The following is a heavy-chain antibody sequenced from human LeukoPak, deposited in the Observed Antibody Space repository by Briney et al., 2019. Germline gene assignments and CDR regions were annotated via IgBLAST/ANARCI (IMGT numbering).Heavy chain of an antibody. J-gene: IGHJ5*02. D-gene: IGHD3-10*01. CDR1: GYTFTSYA. Sequence: GASVKVSCKASGYTFTSYAMNWVRQAPGQGLEWMGWINTNTGNPTYAQGSTGRFVFSLDTSVSTAYLQISSLKAEDTAVYYCAREDYYGSGSYYNDGSWFDPWGQGTLVTVSS. V-gene: IGHV7-4-1*02. CDR2: INTNTGNP. CDR3: AREDYYGSGSYYNDGSWFDP.